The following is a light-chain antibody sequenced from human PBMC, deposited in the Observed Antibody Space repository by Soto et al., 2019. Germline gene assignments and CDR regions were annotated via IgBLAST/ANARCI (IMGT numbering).Light chain of an antibody. CDR2: GAS. V-gene: IGKV3-20*01. J-gene: IGKJ1*01. CDR3: QQYGSSPPKT. CDR1: QSVSSSY. Sequence: ESVLTQSPGTLSLSPGEGATLSCRASQSVSSSYLAWYQQKPGQAPRLLIYGASSRATGIPDRFSGSGSGTDFTLTISRLEPEDFAVYYCQQYGSSPPKTFG.